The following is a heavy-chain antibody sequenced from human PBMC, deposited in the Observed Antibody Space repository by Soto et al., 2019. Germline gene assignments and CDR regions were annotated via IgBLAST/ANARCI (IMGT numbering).Heavy chain of an antibody. Sequence: QVQLQQWGAGLLQPSETLSLTCAVYGGSFNIHYWSWIRQPPGKGLEWIGEINDSGSANNNPSLKSRVTLSVGTSKNQFALKLTSVTAADTAIYYCAGGQSHSWFDPWGQGTLVTVSS. J-gene: IGHJ5*02. CDR2: INDSGSA. CDR3: AGGQSHSWFDP. CDR1: GGSFNIHY. V-gene: IGHV4-34*02.